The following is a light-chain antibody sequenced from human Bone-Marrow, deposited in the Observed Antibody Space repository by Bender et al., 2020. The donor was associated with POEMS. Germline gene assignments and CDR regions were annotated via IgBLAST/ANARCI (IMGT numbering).Light chain of an antibody. CDR2: DVS. J-gene: IGLJ3*02. CDR1: TSDVGSYTS. CDR3: CSYAGSYRWV. Sequence: QSALTQPASMSGSPGQSITISCTGTTSDVGSYTSVSWYRQHPGKAPKLVLYDVSKRPSGVPDRFSGSKSGNTASLTISGLQAEDEADYYCCSYAGSYRWVFGGGTSLTVL. V-gene: IGLV2-11*01.